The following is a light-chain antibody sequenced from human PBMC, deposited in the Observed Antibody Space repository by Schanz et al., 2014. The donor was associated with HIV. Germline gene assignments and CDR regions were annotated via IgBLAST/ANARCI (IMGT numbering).Light chain of an antibody. CDR1: SSDVGGFKY. V-gene: IGLV2-11*01. Sequence: QSVLTQPRSVSGSPGQSVTISCTGTSSDVGGFKYVSWYQQHPGKAPKLIVYDVTKRPSGVPDRFSGSKSGNTASLTVSGLQAEDEAEYYCSSYAGSYTWVFGGGTQLTVL. CDR3: SSYAGSYTWV. CDR2: DVT. J-gene: IGLJ7*01.